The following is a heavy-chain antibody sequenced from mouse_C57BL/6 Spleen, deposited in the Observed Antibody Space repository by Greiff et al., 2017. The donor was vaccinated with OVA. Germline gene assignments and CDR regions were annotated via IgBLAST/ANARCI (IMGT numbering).Heavy chain of an antibody. D-gene: IGHD2-5*01. CDR1: GFSLTSYG. V-gene: IGHV2-2*01. CDR2: IWSGGST. CDR3: ASNPIYSNYGAWFAY. Sequence: QVQLKESGPGLVQPSQSLSITCTVSGFSLTSYGVHWVRQSPGKGLEWLGVIWSGGSTAYNAAFISRLSISKDNSKSQVFFKMNSLQADDTAIYYCASNPIYSNYGAWFAYWGQGTLVTVSA. J-gene: IGHJ3*01.